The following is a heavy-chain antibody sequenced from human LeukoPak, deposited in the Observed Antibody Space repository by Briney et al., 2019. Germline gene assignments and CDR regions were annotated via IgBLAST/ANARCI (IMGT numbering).Heavy chain of an antibody. CDR2: IYTSGRT. V-gene: IGHV4-4*07. CDR3: AYSGYDTPFDY. CDR1: GGSISSYY. D-gene: IGHD5-12*01. J-gene: IGHJ4*02. Sequence: PSETLSVTSTVPGGSISSYYWSWIPPPAGKGLEWIGRIYTSGRTNYNPSLKSRVTISVDTSKNQFSLKLSSVTAADTAVYYCAYSGYDTPFDYWGQGTLVTVSS.